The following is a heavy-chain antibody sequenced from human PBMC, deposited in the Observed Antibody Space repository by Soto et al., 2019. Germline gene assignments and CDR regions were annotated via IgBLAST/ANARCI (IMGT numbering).Heavy chain of an antibody. J-gene: IGHJ3*02. Sequence: GGSLRLSCAASGFTVSSNYMSWVRQAPGKGLEWVSVIYSGGSTYYADSVKGRFTISRHNSKNTLYLQMNSLRAEDTAVYYCARRITIFGVVPHNAFDIWGQGTMVTVSS. CDR2: IYSGGST. D-gene: IGHD3-3*01. CDR3: ARRITIFGVVPHNAFDI. V-gene: IGHV3-53*04. CDR1: GFTVSSNY.